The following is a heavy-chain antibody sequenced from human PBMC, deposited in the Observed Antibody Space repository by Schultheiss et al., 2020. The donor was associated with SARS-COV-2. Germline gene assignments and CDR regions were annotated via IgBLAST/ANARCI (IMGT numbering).Heavy chain of an antibody. D-gene: IGHD2-21*01. J-gene: IGHJ4*02. CDR2: ISGSGGST. V-gene: IGHV3-23*01. CDR1: GFTFSSYA. CDR3: TKDSGVITAALWN. Sequence: GGSLRLSCAASGFTFSSYAMSWVRQAPGKGLEWVSSISGSGGSTYYADSVKGRFTISRDDAKNSLYLQMNSLRADDTALYYCTKDSGVITAALWNWGQGTLVTVSS.